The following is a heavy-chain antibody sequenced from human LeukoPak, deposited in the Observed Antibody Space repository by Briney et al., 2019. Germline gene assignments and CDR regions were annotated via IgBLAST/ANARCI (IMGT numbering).Heavy chain of an antibody. CDR2: MNTNSGDT. CDR1: GYIFTSYD. D-gene: IGHD3-22*01. CDR3: ARGGARIYYDSTGYYSVSGPSNDY. Sequence: ASVKVCCKASGYIFTSYDINLVRHATGQGLEWMGWMNTNSGDTGYAEKFQGRVTITRITSISTASMELSSVRSEDTAVYYCARGGARIYYDSTGYYSVSGPSNDYWGQGTLVTVSS. V-gene: IGHV1-8*03. J-gene: IGHJ4*02.